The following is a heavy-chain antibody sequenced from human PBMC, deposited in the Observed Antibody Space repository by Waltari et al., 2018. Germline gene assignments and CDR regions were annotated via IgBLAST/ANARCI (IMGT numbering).Heavy chain of an antibody. CDR2: IRFDGTNK. CDR1: GFILNNYG. J-gene: IGHJ4*02. V-gene: IGHV3-30*02. CDR3: AKNSGEQQPGWTGYYFDF. Sequence: QVQLVESGGGVVQPGGSLRLSCAASGFILNNYGIHWVRQAPGKGLDWVAFIRFDGTNKFYEDSVKGRFRISRDDSKNTGYLQMNNLGVDDTAIYYCAKNSGEQQPGWTGYYFDFWGQGTLVTVSS. D-gene: IGHD3-10*01.